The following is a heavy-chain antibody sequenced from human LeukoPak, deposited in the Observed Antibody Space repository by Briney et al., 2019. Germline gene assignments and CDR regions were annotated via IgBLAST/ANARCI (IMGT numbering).Heavy chain of an antibody. Sequence: GGSLRLSCAASGFIVSSNYMSWVRQAPGKGLEWVSVIYGGGSSTSYADSLRGRFTISRDTSKHILYLQMNSLRAEDTAVYYCARARSWPEHAFDIWGQGTMISVSS. CDR1: GFIVSSNY. V-gene: IGHV3-53*01. D-gene: IGHD5-24*01. CDR2: IYGGGSST. J-gene: IGHJ3*02. CDR3: ARARSWPEHAFDI.